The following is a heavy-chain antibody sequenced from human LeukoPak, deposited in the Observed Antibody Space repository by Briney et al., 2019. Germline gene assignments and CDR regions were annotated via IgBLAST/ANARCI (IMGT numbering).Heavy chain of an antibody. Sequence: GASVKVSCKASGGTFSSYAISWVRQAPGQGLERMGGIIPIFGTANYAQKFQGRVTITADKSTSTAYMELSSLRSEDTAVYYCARDALHNWNDENWFDPWGQGTLVTVSS. CDR1: GGTFSSYA. CDR3: ARDALHNWNDENWFDP. D-gene: IGHD1-20*01. CDR2: IIPIFGTA. J-gene: IGHJ5*02. V-gene: IGHV1-69*06.